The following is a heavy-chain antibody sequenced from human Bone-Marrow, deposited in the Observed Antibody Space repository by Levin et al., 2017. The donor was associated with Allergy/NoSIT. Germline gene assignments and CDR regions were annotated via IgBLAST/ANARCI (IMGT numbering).Heavy chain of an antibody. D-gene: IGHD3-22*01. CDR1: GYTFSSYG. CDR2: ISDYNGQT. Sequence: GASVKVSCRASGYTFSSYGIAWVRQAPGQGLEWVGWISDYNGQTNYAQKFQGRVTMTTDTSTSTAYMELRSLRSDDTGVYYCARNGYDSGFYTWFDPWGQGTLVTVSS. V-gene: IGHV1-18*01. J-gene: IGHJ5*02. CDR3: ARNGYDSGFYTWFDP.